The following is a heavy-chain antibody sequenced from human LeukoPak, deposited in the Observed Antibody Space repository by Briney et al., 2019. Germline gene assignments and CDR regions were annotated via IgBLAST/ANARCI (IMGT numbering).Heavy chain of an antibody. CDR2: ISAYNGNT. J-gene: IGHJ4*02. Sequence: ASVKVSCKASGYTFTSYGISWVRQAPGQGLEWMGWISAYNGNTNYAQKLQGRVTMTTDTSTSTAYMELRSLRSDDTAVYYCAREANYHDSSGNFDYWGQETLVTVSS. D-gene: IGHD3-22*01. CDR1: GYTFTSYG. CDR3: AREANYHDSSGNFDY. V-gene: IGHV1-18*01.